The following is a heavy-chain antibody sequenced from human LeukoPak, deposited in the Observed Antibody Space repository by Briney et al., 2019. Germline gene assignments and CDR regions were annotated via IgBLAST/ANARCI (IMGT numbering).Heavy chain of an antibody. Sequence: GGSLRPSCAASGFTFSSYGMHWVRQAPGKGLEWVAVISYDGSNKYYAASVKGRFTISRDNSKHTLYLQMNSLRAEDTAVYYCAKVLLRLGELSPFDYWGQGTLVTVSS. CDR3: AKVLLRLGELSPFDY. D-gene: IGHD3-16*02. CDR1: GFTFSSYG. V-gene: IGHV3-30*18. J-gene: IGHJ4*02. CDR2: ISYDGSNK.